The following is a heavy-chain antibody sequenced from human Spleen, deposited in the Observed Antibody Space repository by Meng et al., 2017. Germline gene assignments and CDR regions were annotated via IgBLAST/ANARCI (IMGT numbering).Heavy chain of an antibody. CDR3: ARKAGNCISTTCYSLDH. D-gene: IGHD2-2*01. CDR2: INAVFGTT. J-gene: IGHJ5*02. CDR1: GGIFSNYV. Sequence: SVKVSCKALGGIFSNYVIGWVRQAPGQGLEWMGGINAVFGTTNYAQRFQDRVTITSAESTSTVYMELTRLTSEDTAVYFCARKAGNCISTTCYSLDHWGQGTLVTVSS. V-gene: IGHV1-69*13.